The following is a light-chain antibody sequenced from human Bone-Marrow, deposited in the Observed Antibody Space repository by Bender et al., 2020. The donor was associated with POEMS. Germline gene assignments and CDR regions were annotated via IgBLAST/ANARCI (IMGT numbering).Light chain of an antibody. CDR3: LSGDADNGV. CDR2: DND. CDR1: VLGENY. V-gene: IGLV3-22*01. Sequence: SYELTQLPSVSVSPGQTARITCSGDVLGENYADWYQQKPGQAPKLVIYDNDERYPGIPERFSGSTSRNTTTLTITGVLTEDEADYYCLSGDADNGVFGGGTKLTVL. J-gene: IGLJ3*02.